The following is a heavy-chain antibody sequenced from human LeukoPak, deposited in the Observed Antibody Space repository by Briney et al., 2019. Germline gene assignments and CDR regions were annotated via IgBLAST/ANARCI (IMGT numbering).Heavy chain of an antibody. CDR1: GFTFSDYY. Sequence: GGSLRLSCAASGFTFSDYYMSWIRQAPGKGLEWVSAISGSGGSTYYADSVKGRFTISRDNAKNSLYLQMNSLRAEDTAVYYCATYCGGDCYPTSDAFDIWGQGTMVTVSS. V-gene: IGHV3-11*04. CDR3: ATYCGGDCYPTSDAFDI. J-gene: IGHJ3*02. D-gene: IGHD2-21*02. CDR2: ISGSGGST.